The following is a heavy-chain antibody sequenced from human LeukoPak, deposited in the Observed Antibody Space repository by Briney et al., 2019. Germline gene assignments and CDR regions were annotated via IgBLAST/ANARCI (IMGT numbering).Heavy chain of an antibody. D-gene: IGHD2-15*01. V-gene: IGHV3-7*01. J-gene: IGHJ3*02. CDR1: GFTFNTYA. CDR3: ATEVGTPDIRSAFEI. Sequence: GGSLRLSCAASGFTFNTYAMSWVRQAPGKGLEWVANISQDGGERNYVDSVKGRFTISRDNARSSLYLQMNSLRAEDTAVYYCATEVGTPDIRSAFEIWGQGTLVTVSS. CDR2: ISQDGGER.